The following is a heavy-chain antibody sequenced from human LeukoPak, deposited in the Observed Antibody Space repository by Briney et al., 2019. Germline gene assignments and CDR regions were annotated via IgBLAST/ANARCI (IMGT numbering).Heavy chain of an antibody. CDR2: ISSSRTTI. CDR3: ARESETSGWYDY. Sequence: GGSLRLSCAASGLTFRSSDMNWVRQAPGKGLEWVSYISSSRTTIYYADSVRGRFTISRDNTRKSLSLQMSSLRSEDTALYYCARESETSGWYDYWGQGTLVTVSS. CDR1: GLTFRSSD. V-gene: IGHV3-48*04. J-gene: IGHJ4*02. D-gene: IGHD6-19*01.